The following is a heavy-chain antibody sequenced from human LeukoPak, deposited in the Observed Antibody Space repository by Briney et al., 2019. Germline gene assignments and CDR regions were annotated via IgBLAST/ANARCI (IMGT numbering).Heavy chain of an antibody. CDR3: ARDLGDYVYHAFDI. CDR1: GGSVSSGSYY. V-gene: IGHV4-61*01. Sequence: SETLSLTCTVSGGSVSSGSYYWRWIRQPPGKGLEWLGYIYDSGSTNYNPSLKSRVTISVDTSKNQFSLKLSSVTAADTAVYYCARDLGDYVYHAFDIWGQGTMVTVSS. J-gene: IGHJ3*02. CDR2: IYDSGST. D-gene: IGHD4-17*01.